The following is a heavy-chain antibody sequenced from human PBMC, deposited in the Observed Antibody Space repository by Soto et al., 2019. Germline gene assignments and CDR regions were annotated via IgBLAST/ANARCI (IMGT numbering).Heavy chain of an antibody. D-gene: IGHD6-13*01. V-gene: IGHV3-23*01. CDR3: AAGPQIAAAAS. Sequence: GGSLRLSCAASGFTFSSYAMSWVRQAPGKGMEWVSAISCSGGSTYYADSVKGRFTISRDNSKNTLYLQMNSLRAEDTAVYYCAAGPQIAAAASWGQGTLVTVSS. J-gene: IGHJ5*02. CDR2: ISCSGGST. CDR1: GFTFSSYA.